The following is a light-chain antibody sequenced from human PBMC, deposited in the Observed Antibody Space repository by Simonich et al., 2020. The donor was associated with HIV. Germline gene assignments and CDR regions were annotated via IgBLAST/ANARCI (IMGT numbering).Light chain of an antibody. CDR1: RGSIASNY. CDR2: EDN. Sequence: NFMLTQPHSVSESPGKTATISCTRSRGSIASNYVQWYQQRPGSSPTTMVYEDNQRPSGVPDRFSGSIDSSSNSASLTISGLKTEDEADYYCQSYDSSNHWVFGGGTKVTVL. CDR3: QSYDSSNHWV. J-gene: IGLJ3*02. V-gene: IGLV6-57*01.